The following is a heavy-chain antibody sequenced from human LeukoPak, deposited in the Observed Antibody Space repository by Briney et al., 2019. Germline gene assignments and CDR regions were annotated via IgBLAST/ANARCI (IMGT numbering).Heavy chain of an antibody. CDR1: GGSISSSNW. J-gene: IGHJ5*02. V-gene: IGHV4-4*02. D-gene: IGHD2-2*01. CDR2: IYHSGST. CDR3: ARTTEDCSSTSCYQYWFDP. Sequence: SETLSLTCAVSGGSISSSNWWSWVRQPPGKGLEWIGEIYHSGSTNYNPSLKSRVTISVDKSKNQFSLKLNSVTAADTAVYYCARTTEDCSSTSCYQYWFDPWGQGTLVTVSS.